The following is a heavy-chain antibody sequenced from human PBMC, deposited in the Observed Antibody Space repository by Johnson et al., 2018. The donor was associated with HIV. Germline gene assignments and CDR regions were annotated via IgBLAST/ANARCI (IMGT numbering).Heavy chain of an antibody. J-gene: IGHJ3*02. V-gene: IGHV3-53*01. CDR2: IYSGGST. CDR3: ARVVVITYHDAFDI. Sequence: VQLVESGGGLIQPGGSLRLSCAASGFTVSSNYMIWVRQAPGKGLEWVSVIYSGGSTYYADSVKGRFTISRDNSKNTLYLQMNSLRAEDTAVYYCARVVVITYHDAFDIWGQGTMVTVSS. CDR1: GFTVSSNY. D-gene: IGHD3-22*01.